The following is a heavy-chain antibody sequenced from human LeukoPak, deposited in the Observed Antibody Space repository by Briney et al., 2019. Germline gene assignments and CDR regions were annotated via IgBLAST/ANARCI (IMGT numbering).Heavy chain of an antibody. CDR3: AKRGDYYDSSGYYFDY. Sequence: SETLSLTCTVSGGSISSHYWSWIRQPPGKGLEWIGYIYYSGSTNYNPSLKSRVTISVDTSKNQFSLKLSSVTAADTAVYYCAKRGDYYDSSGYYFDYWGQGTLVTVSS. CDR2: IYYSGST. V-gene: IGHV4-59*11. CDR1: GGSISSHY. D-gene: IGHD3-22*01. J-gene: IGHJ4*02.